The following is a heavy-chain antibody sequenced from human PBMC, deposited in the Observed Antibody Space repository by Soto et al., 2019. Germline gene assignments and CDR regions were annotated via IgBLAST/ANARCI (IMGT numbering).Heavy chain of an antibody. Sequence: QVQLVESGGGVVQPGRSLRLSCAASGFTFSSYGMHWVRQAPGKGLEWVAVIWYDGSNKYYADSVKGRFTISRDNSKNTLYLQMNSLRAEDTAVYYCASSYDSSGYYSAGNWGQGTLVTVSS. CDR2: IWYDGSNK. J-gene: IGHJ4*02. CDR3: ASSYDSSGYYSAGN. CDR1: GFTFSSYG. V-gene: IGHV3-33*01. D-gene: IGHD3-22*01.